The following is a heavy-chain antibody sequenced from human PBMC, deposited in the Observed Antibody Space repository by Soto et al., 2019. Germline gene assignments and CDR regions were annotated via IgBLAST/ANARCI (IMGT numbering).Heavy chain of an antibody. J-gene: IGHJ4*02. CDR2: ISYDGSNK. CDR1: GVTFVTHG. V-gene: IGHV3-30*18. CDR3: AKDSGGTGGCDY. D-gene: IGHD3-10*01. Sequence: LRLPWAVAGVTFVTHGGRRVLQDPGKGLEWVAVISYDGSNKYYADSVKARFTISRDNSKNTLYLQMNSLRAEDPVFYYCAKDSGGTGGCDYWGQGTLVTVSS.